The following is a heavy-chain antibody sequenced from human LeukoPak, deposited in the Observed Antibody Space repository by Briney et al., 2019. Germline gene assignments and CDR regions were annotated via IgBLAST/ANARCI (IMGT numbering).Heavy chain of an antibody. V-gene: IGHV1-3*01. CDR2: INAGNGNT. CDR3: ARDYYDSSGYYY. Sequence: ASVKVSCKASGYTFTSYAMHWVRQAPGQRLEWMGWINAGNGNTKYSQKFQGRVTITRDTSASTAYMELSSLRSDDTAVYYCARDYYDSSGYYYWGQGTLVTVSS. D-gene: IGHD3-22*01. CDR1: GYTFTSYA. J-gene: IGHJ4*02.